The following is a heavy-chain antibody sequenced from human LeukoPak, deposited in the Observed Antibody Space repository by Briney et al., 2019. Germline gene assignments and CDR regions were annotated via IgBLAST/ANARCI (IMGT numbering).Heavy chain of an antibody. Sequence: PGGSLRLSCAASGFTFSSYAMSWVRQAPGKGLEWVSAISGSGGSTYYADSVKGRFTISRDNSKNTLYLQMNSLRAEDTAVYYCAKAEHMIVVVGRDYWGQGTLVTVSS. CDR2: ISGSGGST. V-gene: IGHV3-23*01. J-gene: IGHJ4*02. CDR3: AKAEHMIVVVGRDY. D-gene: IGHD3-22*01. CDR1: GFTFSSYA.